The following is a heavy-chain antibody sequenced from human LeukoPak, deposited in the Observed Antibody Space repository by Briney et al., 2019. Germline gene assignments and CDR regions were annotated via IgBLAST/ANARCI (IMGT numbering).Heavy chain of an antibody. CDR3: ATHLVGAPKDAFDI. J-gene: IGHJ3*02. Sequence: GGSLRLSCAASGFTFSDYYMSWIRQAPGKGLEWVSYISSSGSTIYYADSVKGRFTISRDNAKNSLYLQMNSLRAEDTAVYYCATHLVGAPKDAFDIWGQGTMVTVSS. CDR2: ISSSGSTI. D-gene: IGHD1-26*01. CDR1: GFTFSDYY. V-gene: IGHV3-11*01.